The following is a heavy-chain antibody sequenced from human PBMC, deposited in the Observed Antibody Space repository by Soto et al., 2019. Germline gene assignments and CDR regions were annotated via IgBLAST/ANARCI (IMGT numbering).Heavy chain of an antibody. CDR1: GFTFGNDW. CDR2: INEDGSAK. D-gene: IGHD2-2*01. V-gene: IGHV3-7*03. Sequence: GGSLRLSCVASGFTFGNDWMSWVRQAPGKGLEWVTRINEDGSAKYYVDSVKGRFTISRDNAKNSLYLQMNSLRAEDTAVYYCAKEKISTSCCNWFDPWGQGTLVTVSS. CDR3: AKEKISTSCCNWFDP. J-gene: IGHJ5*02.